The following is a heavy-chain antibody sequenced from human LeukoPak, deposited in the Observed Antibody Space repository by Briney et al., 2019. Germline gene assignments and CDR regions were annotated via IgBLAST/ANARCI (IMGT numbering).Heavy chain of an antibody. D-gene: IGHD1-26*01. V-gene: IGHV4-4*07. CDR1: GGSITSYY. J-gene: IGHJ4*02. CDR2: IYTSGST. CDR3: ARSGGSGTYYDGSFDY. Sequence: SETLSLTCTVSGGSITSYYWSWVRQPAGKGLEWIGRIYTSGSTNYNPSLKSRVTMSVDTSRNQFSLKMSSVTATDTAVYYFARSGGSGTYYDGSFDYWGQGTLVTVSS.